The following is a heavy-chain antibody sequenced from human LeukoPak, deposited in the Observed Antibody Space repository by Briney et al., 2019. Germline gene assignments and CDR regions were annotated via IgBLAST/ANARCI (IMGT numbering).Heavy chain of an antibody. D-gene: IGHD3/OR15-3a*01. J-gene: IGHJ4*02. CDR2: TCYRSRWGS. Sequence: SQTLSLTCAISGDSVSSTSACWTWIRQSPSSGLEWLGRTCYRSRWGSDYAPSLKSRITVNAGTSKNQFSLQLKSVTPEDTAVYYCAREGDWAGTAYWGQGTLVAVPA. CDR1: GDSVSSTSAC. CDR3: AREGDWAGTAY. V-gene: IGHV6-1*01.